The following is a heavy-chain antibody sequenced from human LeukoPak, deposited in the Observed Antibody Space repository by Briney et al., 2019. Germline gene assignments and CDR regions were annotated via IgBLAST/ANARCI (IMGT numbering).Heavy chain of an antibody. V-gene: IGHV3-23*01. CDR1: GFTFSSYA. J-gene: IGHJ4*02. CDR2: ISGSGGST. Sequence: GGSLRLSCAASGFTFSSYAMSWVRQAPGKGREGVSAISGSGGSTYYADSVKGRFTISRDNSKNTMYLQMNSLRYEDTAVYYCAKERKLLPFDCWGQGTLGTVSS. CDR3: AKERKLLPFDC. D-gene: IGHD4-23*01.